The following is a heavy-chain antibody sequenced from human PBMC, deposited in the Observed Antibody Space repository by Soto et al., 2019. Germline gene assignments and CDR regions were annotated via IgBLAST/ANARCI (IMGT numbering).Heavy chain of an antibody. CDR3: TTTGNDYGDFDS. D-gene: IGHD4-17*01. CDR1: CHPLSRLS. CDR2: FDPEDAQT. Sequence: ASVKVSYTVSCHPLSRLSMHWVRQAPGKGLEWMGGFDPEDAQTIYAQKFQGRVTVTEDTSTDTAYMELSSLKSEDTAVYYCTTTGNDYGDFDSWGQGTLVTVSS. J-gene: IGHJ4*02. V-gene: IGHV1-24*01.